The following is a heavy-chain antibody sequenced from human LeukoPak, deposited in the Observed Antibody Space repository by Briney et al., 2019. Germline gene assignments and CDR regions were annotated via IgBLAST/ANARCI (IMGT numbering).Heavy chain of an antibody. CDR1: RFTFSSYS. V-gene: IGHV3-21*01. D-gene: IGHD3-3*01. Sequence: GGSLRLSCAASRFTFSSYSMNWVRQAPGKGLEWASSISSSSSYIYYADSVKGRFTISRDNAKNSLYLQMNSLRAEDTAVYYCARLSALRFLEWLFADAFDIWGQGTMVTVSS. CDR2: ISSSSSYI. CDR3: ARLSALRFLEWLFADAFDI. J-gene: IGHJ3*02.